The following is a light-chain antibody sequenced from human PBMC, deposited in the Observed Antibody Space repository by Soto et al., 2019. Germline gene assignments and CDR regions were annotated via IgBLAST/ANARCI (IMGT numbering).Light chain of an antibody. CDR1: SSDVGGYNY. J-gene: IGLJ1*01. CDR2: EVS. CDR3: SSYTSGSTPV. Sequence: QSALTQPASVSGSPGQSITISCTGTSSDVGGYNYVSWYQQHPGKAPKLMIYEVSNRPSGVSNRFSGSKSDNTASLTISGLQAEDEADYYCSSYTSGSTPVFGTGTKLTVL. V-gene: IGLV2-14*01.